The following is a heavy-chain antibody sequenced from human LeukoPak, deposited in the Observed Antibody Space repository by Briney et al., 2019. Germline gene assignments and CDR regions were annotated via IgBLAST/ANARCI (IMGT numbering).Heavy chain of an antibody. D-gene: IGHD3-10*01. CDR3: ARAGSGSYGY. CDR2: INHSGST. Sequence: PSETLSLTCAVYGRSFSGYYWSWIRQPPGKGLGWIGEINHSGSTNYNPSLKSRVTISVDTSKNQFSLKLSSVTAADTAVYYCARAGSGSYGYWGQGTLVTVSS. J-gene: IGHJ4*02. CDR1: GRSFSGYY. V-gene: IGHV4-34*01.